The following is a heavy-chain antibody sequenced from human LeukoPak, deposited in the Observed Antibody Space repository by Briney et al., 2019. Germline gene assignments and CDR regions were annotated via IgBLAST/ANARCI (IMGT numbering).Heavy chain of an antibody. CDR1: GFTFSSYG. D-gene: IGHD4-11*01. V-gene: IGHV3-30*18. Sequence: PGGSLRLSCAASGFTFSSYGMHWVRQAPGKGLEWVAVISYDGSNKYYADSVKGRFTISRDNSKNTLYLQMNSLRAEDTAVYYCAKAVTNYYYYMDVWGKGTTVTVSS. CDR3: AKAVTNYYYYMDV. J-gene: IGHJ6*03. CDR2: ISYDGSNK.